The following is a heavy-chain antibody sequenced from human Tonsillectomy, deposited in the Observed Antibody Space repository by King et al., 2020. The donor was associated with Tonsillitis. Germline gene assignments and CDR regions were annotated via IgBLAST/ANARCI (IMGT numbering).Heavy chain of an antibody. Sequence: VQLVESGGGLVQPGGSLKLSCAASGFTFSSSTMNWVRQAPGKGLEWGSYISSSSSTIYYTDSVKGRFTISRDNAKNSLYLQMNSLRDEDTAVYYCASDNYYDSDAFDIWGQGTMVTVSS. V-gene: IGHV3-48*02. CDR2: ISSSSSTI. CDR1: GFTFSSST. CDR3: ASDNYYDSDAFDI. D-gene: IGHD3-22*01. J-gene: IGHJ3*02.